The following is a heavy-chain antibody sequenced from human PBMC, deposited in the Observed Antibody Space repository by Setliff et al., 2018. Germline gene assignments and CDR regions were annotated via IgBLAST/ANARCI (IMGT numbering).Heavy chain of an antibody. CDR2: IYPSWST. V-gene: IGHV4-61*10. J-gene: IGHJ6*03. CDR1: GDSISSRPFY. Sequence: PSETLSLTCTVSGDSISSRPFYWGWSRQPAGKELEWIGQIYPSWSTIYNPSLKSRVTISVDTSKNQFSLKLNSMTTADTAAYYCARGRRGVPYYYYYDMDVGGKGT. D-gene: IGHD2-8*01. CDR3: ARGRRGVPYYYYYDMDV.